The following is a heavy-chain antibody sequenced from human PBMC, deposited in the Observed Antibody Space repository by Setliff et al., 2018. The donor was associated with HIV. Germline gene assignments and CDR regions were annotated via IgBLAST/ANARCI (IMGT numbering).Heavy chain of an antibody. V-gene: IGHV4-4*09. CDR2: IYSSGST. J-gene: IGHJ4*02. Sequence: SETLSLTCTVSGGSISSYYWSWIRQPPGKELEWLGRIYSSGSTNYNPSLKSRVTISVDTSKNQFSLKLYSVTAADTAVYYCARAYFGSGIYYWGQGTLVTVSS. D-gene: IGHD3-10*01. CDR1: GGSISSYY. CDR3: ARAYFGSGIYY.